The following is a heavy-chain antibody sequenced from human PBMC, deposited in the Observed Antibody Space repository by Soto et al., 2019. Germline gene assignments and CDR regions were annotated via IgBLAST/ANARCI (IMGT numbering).Heavy chain of an antibody. V-gene: IGHV4-34*01. CDR2: INHSGST. CDR3: ARGPASYSSSWYWWFDP. J-gene: IGHJ5*02. Sequence: PSETLSLTCAVYGGSFSVYYWSWIRHPPGKGLEWIGEINHSGSTNYNPSLKSRVTISVDTSKNQFSLKLSSVTAADTAVYYCARGPASYSSSWYWWFDPWGQGTLVTVSS. CDR1: GGSFSVYY. D-gene: IGHD6-13*01.